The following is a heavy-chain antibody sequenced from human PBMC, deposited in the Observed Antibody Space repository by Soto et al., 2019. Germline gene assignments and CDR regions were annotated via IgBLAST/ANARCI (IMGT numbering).Heavy chain of an antibody. Sequence: EVQLVQSGGGLVKPGGSIRLSCAASHFTLSDAWVAWVRQAPGKGLEWVGHIKSRVDSGTTDYAAPVKGRFSISRDDSENTLYLPMNNLKREDTAVYYCNLKSGGTQGYFNYWGQGTLVTVSS. V-gene: IGHV3-15*01. CDR1: HFTLSDAW. CDR3: NLKSGGTQGYFNY. J-gene: IGHJ4*02. D-gene: IGHD1-1*01. CDR2: IKSRVDSGTT.